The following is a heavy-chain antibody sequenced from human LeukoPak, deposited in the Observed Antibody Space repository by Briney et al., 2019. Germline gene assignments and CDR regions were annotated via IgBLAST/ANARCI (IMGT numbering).Heavy chain of an antibody. CDR2: IYYSGST. CDR3: ARDRGWFDP. V-gene: IGHV4-59*12. CDR1: GGSISSYY. J-gene: IGHJ5*02. Sequence: PSETLSLTCTVSGGSISSYYWSWIRQPPGKGLEWIGYIYYSGSTNYNPSLKSRVTISVDTSKNQLSLKLRSVTAADTAVYYCARDRGWFDPWGQGTLVTVSS.